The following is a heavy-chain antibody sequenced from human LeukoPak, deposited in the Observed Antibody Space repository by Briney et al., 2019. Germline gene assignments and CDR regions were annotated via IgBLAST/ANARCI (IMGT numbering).Heavy chain of an antibody. V-gene: IGHV1-18*01. CDR1: GYTFTSYG. Sequence: GASVTVSCKASGYTFTSYGISWVRQAPGQGLEWMGWISAYNGNTNYAQKLQGRVTMTTDTSTSTAYMELRSLRSDDTAVYYCARDRYCSSTSFLSNWFDPWGQGTLVTVSS. D-gene: IGHD2-2*01. CDR3: ARDRYCSSTSFLSNWFDP. CDR2: ISAYNGNT. J-gene: IGHJ5*02.